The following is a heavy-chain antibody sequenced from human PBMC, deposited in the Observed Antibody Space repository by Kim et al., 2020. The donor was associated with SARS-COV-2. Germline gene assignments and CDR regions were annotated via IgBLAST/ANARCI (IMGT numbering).Heavy chain of an antibody. J-gene: IGHJ6*02. V-gene: IGHV3-15*01. CDR2: IKSKTDGGTT. Sequence: GGSLRLSCAASGFTFSNAWMSWVRQAPGKGLEWVGRIKSKTDGGTTDYAAPVKGRFTISRDDSKNTLYLQMNSLKTEDTAVYYCTTGKVLRFLEWLLYEPGGMDVWGQGTTVTVSS. CDR3: TTGKVLRFLEWLLYEPGGMDV. D-gene: IGHD3-3*01. CDR1: GFTFSNAW.